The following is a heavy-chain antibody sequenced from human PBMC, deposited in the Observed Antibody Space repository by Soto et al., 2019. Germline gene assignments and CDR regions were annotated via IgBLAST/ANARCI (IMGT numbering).Heavy chain of an antibody. CDR3: AKDTGYSSGWSDY. Sequence: GGSLRLSCAASGFTFSDFTTYAVHWVRQAPGQGLEWVAVVLLDGSNEYYTESVKGRFTIARDNSKNTLFLQMNSLRAEDTAVFYWAKDTGYSSGWSDYWGQGTLVTVSS. V-gene: IGHV3-33*03. CDR2: VLLDGSNE. CDR1: GFTFSDFTTYA. J-gene: IGHJ4*02. D-gene: IGHD6-19*01.